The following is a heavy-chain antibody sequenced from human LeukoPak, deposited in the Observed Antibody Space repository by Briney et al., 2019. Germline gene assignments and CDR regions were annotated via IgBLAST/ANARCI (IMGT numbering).Heavy chain of an antibody. J-gene: IGHJ4*02. CDR1: GYTFTNYD. V-gene: IGHV1-8*01. CDR3: ARALRITDYGGFRYYFDY. Sequence: ASVKVSCKASGYTFTNYDINWVRQATGQGLEWMGWMNPNTGNTGYAQKFQGRVTMTRNTSITTAYMELSGLRSDDTAVYYCARALRITDYGGFRYYFDYWGQGTLVTVSS. CDR2: MNPNTGNT. D-gene: IGHD4-23*01.